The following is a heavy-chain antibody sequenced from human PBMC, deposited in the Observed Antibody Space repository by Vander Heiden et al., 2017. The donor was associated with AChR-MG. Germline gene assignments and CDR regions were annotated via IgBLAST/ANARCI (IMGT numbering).Heavy chain of an antibody. CDR1: GFTFRGYA. CDR3: AGSYDSSGYYYVPAY. Sequence: QVQLVESGGGVVQPGRSLRLSCAASGFTFRGYAMHWVRQAPGKGLEWVAVISYDASNKYYADSVKGRFTISRDNSKNTLYLQMNSLRAEDTAVYYCAGSYDSSGYYYVPAYWGQGTLVTVSS. V-gene: IGHV3-30-3*01. D-gene: IGHD3-22*01. J-gene: IGHJ4*02. CDR2: ISYDASNK.